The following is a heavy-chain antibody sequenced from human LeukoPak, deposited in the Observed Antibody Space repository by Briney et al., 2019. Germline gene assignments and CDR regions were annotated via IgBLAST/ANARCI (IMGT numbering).Heavy chain of an antibody. CDR1: GFTFSSYA. D-gene: IGHD2-21*02. J-gene: IGHJ4*02. CDR3: ARDIGDYSFDY. CDR2: ISYDGSNK. Sequence: GRSLRLSCAASGFTFSSYAMHWVRQAPGKGLEWVTVISYDGSNKYYADSVKGRFTISRDNSKNTLHLQMNSLRAEDTAVYYCARDIGDYSFDYWGQGTLVTVSS. V-gene: IGHV3-30-3*01.